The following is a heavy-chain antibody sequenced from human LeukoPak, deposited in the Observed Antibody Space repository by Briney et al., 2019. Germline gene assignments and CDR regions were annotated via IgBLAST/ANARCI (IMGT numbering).Heavy chain of an antibody. J-gene: IGHJ6*02. D-gene: IGHD2-2*02. V-gene: IGHV4-39*07. CDR1: GGSISSSSYY. CDR2: INHSGST. Sequence: SETLSLTCTVSGGSISSSSYYWGWIRQPPGKGLEWIGEINHSGSTNYNPSLKSRVTISVDTSKNQFSLKLSSVTAADTAVYYCASLRCSSTSCYTGYYGMDVWGQGTTVTVSS. CDR3: ASLRCSSTSCYTGYYGMDV.